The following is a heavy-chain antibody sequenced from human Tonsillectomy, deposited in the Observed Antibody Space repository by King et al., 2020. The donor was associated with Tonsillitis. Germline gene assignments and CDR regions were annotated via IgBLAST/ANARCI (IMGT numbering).Heavy chain of an antibody. V-gene: IGHV3-7*03. CDR2: IKQDGSEK. J-gene: IGHJ3*02. D-gene: IGHD2-8*01. CDR1: GFTCSHYW. Sequence: VQLVESGGGLVQPGGSLRLSCAASGFTCSHYWLSWVRQAPGKGLEWVANIKQDGSEKYYVDSMKGRFTISRDNAKSSVYLQMNSLRAEDTAMYYCARVGGCTNGVCYHGAFDMWGQGTMVTVSS. CDR3: ARVGGCTNGVCYHGAFDM.